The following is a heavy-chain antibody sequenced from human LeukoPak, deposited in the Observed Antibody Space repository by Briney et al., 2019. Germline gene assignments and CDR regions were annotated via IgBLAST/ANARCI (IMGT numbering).Heavy chain of an antibody. CDR1: GFTFSSYA. CDR2: IKSKTDGGTT. V-gene: IGHV3-15*01. Sequence: GGSLRLSCAASGFTFSSYAMHWVRQAPGKGLELVGRIKSKTDGGTTDYAAPVQGRFTISRDDSENTLYLQMNSLKTEDTALYYCTTDIGDDWGQGTLVTVSS. J-gene: IGHJ4*02. D-gene: IGHD3-3*01. CDR3: TTDIGDD.